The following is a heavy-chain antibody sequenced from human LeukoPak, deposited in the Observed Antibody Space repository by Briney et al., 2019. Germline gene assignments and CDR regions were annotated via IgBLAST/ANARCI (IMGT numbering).Heavy chain of an antibody. CDR2: IYPRDGST. CDR3: ARDQEGFDY. Sequence: ASVKVSCKASGYTFTINYIHWVRQAPGQGLEWMGMIYPRDGSTSYAQKFQGRVTVTRDTSTSTVHMELSGLRSEDTAVYYCARDQEGFDYWGQGTLVTVSS. V-gene: IGHV1-46*01. J-gene: IGHJ4*02. CDR1: GYTFTINY.